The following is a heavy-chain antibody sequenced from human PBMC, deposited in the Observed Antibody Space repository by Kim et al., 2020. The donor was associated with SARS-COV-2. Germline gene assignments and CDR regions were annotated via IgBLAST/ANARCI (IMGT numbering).Heavy chain of an antibody. V-gene: IGHV4-39*01. CDR2: FSYGGST. J-gene: IGHJ5*02. CDR3: ARHPPWAADKGGFDP. Sequence: SETLSLTCTVSGGSVSSGSFFWAWIRQPPGTGLEWIASFSYGGSTYYNPSLKSRLATSLDTSKNQFSRKLSSVTAADTAVYYCARHPPWAADKGGFDPWGQGSLVTVSS. D-gene: IGHD2-15*01. CDR1: GGSVSSGSFF.